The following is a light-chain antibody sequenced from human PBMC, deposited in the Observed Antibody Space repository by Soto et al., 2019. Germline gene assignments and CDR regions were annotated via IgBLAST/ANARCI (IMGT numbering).Light chain of an antibody. CDR1: QGIRND. J-gene: IGKJ1*01. CDR2: AAS. Sequence: IQMTQSPSSLSASVGDRVTITCRASQGIRNDLGWYQQKPGKAPKLLIYAASSLQSGVPSRFSGSGSETDFTLTISSLQPEDFAAYSCQQSYSTTWTFGQGTKVDIK. V-gene: IGKV1-39*01. CDR3: QQSYSTTWT.